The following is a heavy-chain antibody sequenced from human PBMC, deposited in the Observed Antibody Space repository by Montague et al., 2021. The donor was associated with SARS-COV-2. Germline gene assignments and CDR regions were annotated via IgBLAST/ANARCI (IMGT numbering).Heavy chain of an antibody. D-gene: IGHD4-17*01. J-gene: IGHJ4*02. V-gene: IGHV4-39*01. CDR3: ARGPKMYGELADY. CDR1: GGSVRSSNDC. CDR2: FYYSGNT. Sequence: SETLSLTCTVSGGSVRSSNDCWGWIRQPPGKGLEWIANFYYSGNTYYNPSLKSRVTISVDTSNNQFSLKLSSATAADTAVYYCARGPKMYGELADYWGQGTLVTVSS.